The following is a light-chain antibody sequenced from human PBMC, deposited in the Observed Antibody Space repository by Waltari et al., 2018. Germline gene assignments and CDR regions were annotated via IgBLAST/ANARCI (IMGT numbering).Light chain of an antibody. J-gene: IGLJ2*01. CDR1: NIAGES. V-gene: IGLV3-21*04. Sequence: SYVLTQPPSVSVAPGKTARIPCAGDNIAGESLPRDQQKPGQAPVVVINYDSGRPSGIPERISGSKSGNTATLTIGRVEAGDEADYYCQVWDTISDHVLFGGGTKLTVL. CDR2: YDS. CDR3: QVWDTISDHVL.